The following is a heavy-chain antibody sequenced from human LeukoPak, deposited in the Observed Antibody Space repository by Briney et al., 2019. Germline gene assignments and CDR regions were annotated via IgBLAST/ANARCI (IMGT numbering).Heavy chain of an antibody. CDR3: ARSPRRATYYYYMDV. Sequence: ASVKVSCKASGYTFTGYYMHWVRQAPGQGLEWMGWINPNSGGTNYAQKFQGRVTMTRDTSISTAYMKLSRLRSDDTAVYYCARSPRRATYYYYMDVWGKGTTVTVSS. V-gene: IGHV1-2*02. CDR1: GYTFTGYY. J-gene: IGHJ6*03. CDR2: INPNSGGT.